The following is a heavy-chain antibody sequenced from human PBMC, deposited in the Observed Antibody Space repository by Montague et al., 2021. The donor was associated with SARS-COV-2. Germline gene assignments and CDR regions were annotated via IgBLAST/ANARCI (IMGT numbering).Heavy chain of an antibody. J-gene: IGHJ6*02. Sequence: SETLSPTCTVSGGSISSSNYYWGWIRQPPGKGLEWIGNMYYSGSTYYNPSLKSRVTISIDTSKNQFSLKLGSVTAADTAVYYCARDDIVLQGVTKGMDVWGQGTTVTVSS. CDR1: GGSISSSNYY. D-gene: IGHD3-10*01. CDR2: MYYSGST. V-gene: IGHV4-39*07. CDR3: ARDDIVLQGVTKGMDV.